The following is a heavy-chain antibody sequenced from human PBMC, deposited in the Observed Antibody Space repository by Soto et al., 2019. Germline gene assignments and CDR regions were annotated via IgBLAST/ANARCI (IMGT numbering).Heavy chain of an antibody. Sequence: ASVKVSCKSSTYTYNTHYIHWVRQAPGQGLEWVGVINPSVGSTNYAQKFQGRVTMTRDTSTTTFYMEVTSLTSEDTAVYYCVGGSASGVDHWGQGALVTVSS. V-gene: IGHV1-46*02. CDR3: VGGSASGVDH. CDR1: TYTYNTHY. D-gene: IGHD6-6*01. CDR2: INPSVGST. J-gene: IGHJ4*02.